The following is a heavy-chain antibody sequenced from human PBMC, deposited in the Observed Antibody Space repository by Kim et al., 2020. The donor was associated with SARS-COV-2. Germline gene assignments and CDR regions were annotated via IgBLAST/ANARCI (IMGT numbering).Heavy chain of an antibody. CDR2: ISGSGGST. CDR1: GFTFSSYA. CDR3: ATPRDSEKNYYYYGMDV. V-gene: IGHV3-23*01. Sequence: GGSLRLSCAASGFTFSSYAMSWVRQAPGKGLEWVSAISGSGGSTYYADSVKGRFTISRDNSKNTLYLQMNSLRAEDTAVYYCATPRDSEKNYYYYGMDVWGQGTTVTVSS. J-gene: IGHJ6*02.